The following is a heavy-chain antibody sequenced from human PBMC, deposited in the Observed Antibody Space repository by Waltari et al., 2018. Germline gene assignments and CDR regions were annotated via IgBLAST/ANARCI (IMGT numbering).Heavy chain of an antibody. J-gene: IGHJ6*02. V-gene: IGHV3-48*03. CDR2: ISSSGSTI. D-gene: IGHD3-10*01. CDR3: AGDYGAGSYRLYYYYYGMDV. CDR1: GFTFSSYE. Sequence: EVQLVESGGGLVQPGGSLRLSCAASGFTFSSYEMNWVRQAPGKGLEWVSYISSSGSTIYDEDSVKGRFTISRDNGKNSLYLQMNSLRAEDTAVYYCAGDYGAGSYRLYYYYYGMDVWGQGTTVTVSS.